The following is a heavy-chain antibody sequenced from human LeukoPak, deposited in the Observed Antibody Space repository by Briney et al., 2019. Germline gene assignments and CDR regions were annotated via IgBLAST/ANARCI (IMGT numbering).Heavy chain of an antibody. CDR3: AHTNPIGPPGY. Sequence: AGPTLVNPTPRLTLTCTFSGVSLRTSGVGVGWIRQPPVKALEWLALIYWDDDKRYSPSLKSRLTITKDTSKNQVVLRMTNMDPVDTATYYCAHTNPIGPPGYWGQGTLVTVSS. D-gene: IGHD1-14*01. J-gene: IGHJ4*02. V-gene: IGHV2-5*02. CDR1: GVSLRTSGVG. CDR2: IYWDDDK.